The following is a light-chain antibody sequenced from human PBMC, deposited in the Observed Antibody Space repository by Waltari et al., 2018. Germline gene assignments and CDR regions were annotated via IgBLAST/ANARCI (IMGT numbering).Light chain of an antibody. CDR2: VAA. CDR3: QQYYIAEYT. Sequence: DIVMTQSPDSLTVSLGERATIHCKSSQSVLFSSDNKNYLAWYQQKPGQSPKLLIYVAATRESGVPDRFSGSGSGTDFTLTISILQAEDVAVYFCQQYYIAEYTFGQGTKLEIK. CDR1: QSVLFSSDNKNY. J-gene: IGKJ2*01. V-gene: IGKV4-1*01.